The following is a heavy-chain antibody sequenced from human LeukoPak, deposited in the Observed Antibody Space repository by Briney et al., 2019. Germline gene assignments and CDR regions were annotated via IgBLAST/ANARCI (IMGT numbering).Heavy chain of an antibody. CDR2: ISYDGSNK. CDR3: AKGERFVDFWSGSFDY. CDR1: GFTFSSYG. J-gene: IGHJ4*02. V-gene: IGHV3-30*18. D-gene: IGHD3-3*01. Sequence: TGGSLRLSCAASGFTFSSYGMHWVRQAPGKGLEWVAVISYDGSNKYYADSVKGRFTISRDNSKNTLYLQMNSLRAEDTAVYYCAKGERFVDFWSGSFDYWGQGTLVTVSS.